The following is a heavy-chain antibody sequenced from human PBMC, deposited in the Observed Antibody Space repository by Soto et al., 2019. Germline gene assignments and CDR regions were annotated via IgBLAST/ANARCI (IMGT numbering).Heavy chain of an antibody. J-gene: IGHJ6*02. CDR2: ISYDGSNK. Sequence: PGGSLRLSCAASGFTFSSYGMHWVRQAPGKGLEWVAVISYDGSNKYYADSVKGRFTISRDNSKNTLYLQMNSLRAGDTAVYYCAKDGVWFGEGPDGMDVWGQGTTVTVSS. D-gene: IGHD3-10*01. CDR1: GFTFSSYG. CDR3: AKDGVWFGEGPDGMDV. V-gene: IGHV3-30*18.